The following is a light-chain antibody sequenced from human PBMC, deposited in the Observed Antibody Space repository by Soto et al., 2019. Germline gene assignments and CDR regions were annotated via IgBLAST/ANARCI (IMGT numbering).Light chain of an antibody. V-gene: IGLV2-8*01. CDR2: EVT. CDR3: SSYAGSNSWV. Sequence: QSVLTQPPSASGSLGQSVTISCTGTSSDVGGYNYVSWYQQHPGKAPKFMIYEVTKRPSGVPDRFSGSKSGNTASLTVSGLQAEDEADYYCSSYAGSNSWVFGGGTQLTVL. CDR1: SSDVGGYNY. J-gene: IGLJ3*02.